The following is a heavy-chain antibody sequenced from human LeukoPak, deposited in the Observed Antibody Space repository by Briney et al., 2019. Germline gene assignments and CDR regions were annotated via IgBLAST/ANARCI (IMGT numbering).Heavy chain of an antibody. D-gene: IGHD6-13*01. CDR2: MTTTSSYI. J-gene: IGHJ4*02. Sequence: RGSLRLSCAASGFTFSDYDMSWVRQAPGKGLEWVSSMTTTSSYIYYADSVQGRFTISRDNAKNSLYLQMNSLRAEDTALYYCARLTGFAIAAAATDHWGQGTLVTVSS. CDR1: GFTFSDYD. CDR3: ARLTGFAIAAAATDH. V-gene: IGHV3-21*01.